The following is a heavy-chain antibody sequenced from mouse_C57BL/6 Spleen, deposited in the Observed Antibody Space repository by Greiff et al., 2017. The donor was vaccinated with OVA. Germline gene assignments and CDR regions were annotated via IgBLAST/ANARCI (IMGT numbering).Heavy chain of an antibody. J-gene: IGHJ4*01. V-gene: IGHV1-64*01. Sequence: QVQLQQPGAELVKPGASVKLSCKASGYTFTSYWMHWVKQRPGQGLEWIGMIHPNSGSTNYNEKFKSKATLTVDKSSSTAYMQLISLTSEDSAVYYCARYYYGSSWAMDDWGQGTSVTVSS. CDR2: IHPNSGST. CDR1: GYTFTSYW. D-gene: IGHD1-1*01. CDR3: ARYYYGSSWAMDD.